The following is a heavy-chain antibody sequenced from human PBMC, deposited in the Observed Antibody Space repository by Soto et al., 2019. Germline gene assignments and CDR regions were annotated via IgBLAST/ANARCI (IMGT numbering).Heavy chain of an antibody. J-gene: IGHJ4*02. CDR1: GFTFSSYS. CDR3: ARGGSGRYEDVDY. D-gene: IGHD6-19*01. V-gene: IGHV3-21*01. CDR2: ISTSSSYI. Sequence: EVQLVESGGGLVKPGGSLRLSCAASGFTFSSYSMNWVRQAPGKGLEWVSSISTSSSYIHYADSVKGRFTISRDNAKNSMYLQMNNLRAEDTAVYYCARGGSGRYEDVDYWGQGTLVTVSS.